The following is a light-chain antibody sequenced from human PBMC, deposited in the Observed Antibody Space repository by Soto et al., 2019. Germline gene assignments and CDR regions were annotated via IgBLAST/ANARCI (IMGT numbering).Light chain of an antibody. J-gene: IGKJ4*02. CDR3: QQPASFPRM. CDR2: AAS. Sequence: DIQMTQSPSSVSAFVGDRVTITCRASQGITSWLAWYQKKPGKAPELLIYAASSWQSGVPSRFSGSGSVTDFTLTISSLQPEASATYYCQQPASFPRMFGGGTKVEIK. CDR1: QGITSW. V-gene: IGKV1-12*01.